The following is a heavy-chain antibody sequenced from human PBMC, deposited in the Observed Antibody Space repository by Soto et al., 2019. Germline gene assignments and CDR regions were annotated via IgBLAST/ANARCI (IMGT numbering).Heavy chain of an antibody. Sequence: SETLSLTCTVSGGSISSDYWSWIRRPPGKGLEWIGYIYHSASTKYSPSLKSRVTTSVDTSKNQVSLNLSSVTAADTAVYYCARHSPYCGGDCYSLDYWGQGTLVTVSS. CDR3: ARHSPYCGGDCYSLDY. D-gene: IGHD2-21*02. V-gene: IGHV4-59*08. CDR1: GGSISSDY. J-gene: IGHJ4*02. CDR2: IYHSAST.